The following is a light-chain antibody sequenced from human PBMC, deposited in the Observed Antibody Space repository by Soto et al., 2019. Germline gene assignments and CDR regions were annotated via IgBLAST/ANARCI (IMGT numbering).Light chain of an antibody. Sequence: QSVLTQPASVSGSPGQSITISCTETNSDVGSYELVSWYQQYPGKAPKLIIYEGNKRPSGVSNRFSGSKAGKAASLTISGLQAEDEADYYCCSYGGGSTFSWVFGGGTKLTVL. CDR3: CSYGGGSTFSWV. CDR2: EGN. CDR1: NSDVGSYEL. J-gene: IGLJ3*02. V-gene: IGLV2-23*03.